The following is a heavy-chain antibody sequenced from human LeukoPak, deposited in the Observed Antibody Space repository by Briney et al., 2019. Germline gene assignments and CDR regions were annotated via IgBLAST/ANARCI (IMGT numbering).Heavy chain of an antibody. V-gene: IGHV3-30-3*01. CDR3: ARGGAMYYFDY. J-gene: IGHJ4*02. Sequence: GRSLRLSCAASGFTFSSYAMHWVRQAPGKGLEWAAVISYDGSNKNHADSVKGRFTISRDSSKNTLYLQMNSLRAEDTAVYYCARGGAMYYFDYWGQGTLVTVSS. CDR1: GFTFSSYA. CDR2: ISYDGSNK. D-gene: IGHD3-16*01.